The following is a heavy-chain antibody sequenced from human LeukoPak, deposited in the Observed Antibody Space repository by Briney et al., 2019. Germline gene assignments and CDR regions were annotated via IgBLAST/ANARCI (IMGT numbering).Heavy chain of an antibody. J-gene: IGHJ4*02. D-gene: IGHD2-2*01. V-gene: IGHV1-18*01. CDR2: ISAYNGNT. CDR3: AGPSGYCSSTSCYATFDY. Sequence: ASVKVSCKASGYTFTSYGISWVRQAPGQGLEWMGWISAYNGNTNYAQKLQGRVTMTTDTSTSTAYMELRSLRSDDTAVYYCAGPSGYCSSTSCYATFDYWGQGTLVNFSS. CDR1: GYTFTSYG.